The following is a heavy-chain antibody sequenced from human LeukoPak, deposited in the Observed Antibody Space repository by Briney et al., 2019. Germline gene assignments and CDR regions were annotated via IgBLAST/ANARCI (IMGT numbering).Heavy chain of an antibody. CDR2: ISYDGSNE. Sequence: PGGSLRLSCAASGFTFSIYAMHWVRQAPGKGLEWVAVISYDGSNEFYADSVKGRFTISRDNSKNTLFLQMHSLRVEDTAVYYCARAGSGTYYHYYGMDVWAKGPRSPSP. D-gene: IGHD1-26*01. CDR1: GFTFSIYA. CDR3: ARAGSGTYYHYYGMDV. J-gene: IGHJ6*02. V-gene: IGHV3-30*03.